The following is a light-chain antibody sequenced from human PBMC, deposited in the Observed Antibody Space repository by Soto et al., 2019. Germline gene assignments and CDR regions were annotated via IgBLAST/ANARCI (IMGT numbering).Light chain of an antibody. V-gene: IGKV1-5*03. J-gene: IGKJ4*01. Sequence: DIQMTQSPSTLSASVGDRVTITCRASQSISSWLAWYQQKPGKAPKLLIYKASSLESGVPSRFSGSGSGTEFTLTISSLQPDDFGNYYCQQYNSYPLTFGGGTKVDIK. CDR3: QQYNSYPLT. CDR1: QSISSW. CDR2: KAS.